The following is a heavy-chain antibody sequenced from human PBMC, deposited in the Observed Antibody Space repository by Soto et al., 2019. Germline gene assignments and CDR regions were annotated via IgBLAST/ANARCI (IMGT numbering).Heavy chain of an antibody. CDR1: GGAFNGYY. V-gene: IGHV4-34*01. J-gene: IGHJ4*02. CDR2: INHSGTV. Sequence: QVHLQQWGAGLLKPSETLFLTCAVNGGAFNGYYWTWIRQSPGKGLQWNGEINHSGTVDYNPSLKSRVTFSIDTPNKQVSLTLTSVTAADTAVYHCARAGAALVRRSIGCFDYWGKGTLVTVSS. D-gene: IGHD3-10*02. CDR3: ARAGAALVRRSIGCFDY.